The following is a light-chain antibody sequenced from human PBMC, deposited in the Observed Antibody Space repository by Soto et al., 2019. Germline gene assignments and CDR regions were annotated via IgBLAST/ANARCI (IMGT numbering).Light chain of an antibody. Sequence: EIVMTQSPATLSVSPGERATLSCRASQSVSSNLAWYQQKPGQAPRLLIYGASTRATGIPERFSGSGSGTDFTLTISRLEPEDFAVYFCHQFGSSPQTFGHGTKVDIK. CDR2: GAS. CDR1: QSVSSN. CDR3: HQFGSSPQT. J-gene: IGKJ1*01. V-gene: IGKV3-20*01.